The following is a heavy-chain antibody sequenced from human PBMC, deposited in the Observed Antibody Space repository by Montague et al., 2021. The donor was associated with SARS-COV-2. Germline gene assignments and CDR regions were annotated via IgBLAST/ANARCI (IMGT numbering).Heavy chain of an antibody. Sequence: SETLSLTCTVSGGSISSSSHYWGWLRQPPGRGLQWIGSISYTGSTYYSPSLKSRVTISRDTSKNQFSLKLSSVTAADTAVYYCARQYYYVNNGFPAYDYWGRGTLVTVSS. CDR1: GGSISSSSHY. D-gene: IGHD3-22*01. CDR2: ISYTGST. CDR3: ARQYYYVNNGFPAYDY. V-gene: IGHV4-39*01. J-gene: IGHJ4*02.